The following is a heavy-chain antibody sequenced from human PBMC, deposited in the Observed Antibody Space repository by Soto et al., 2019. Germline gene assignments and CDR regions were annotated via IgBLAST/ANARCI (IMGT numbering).Heavy chain of an antibody. Sequence: HVHLVESGGGVVQPGRSLRLSCAASGFIFNRFGMHWVRQAPGKGLEWVAVISYDGKNKYYADSVKGRFTISRDNSQNTLFLQMNSLRPEDTAMYYCAKAVDISVRGVPPSDYWGQGTLVTVSS. V-gene: IGHV3-30*18. CDR2: ISYDGKNK. CDR3: AKAVDISVRGVPPSDY. D-gene: IGHD3-10*02. J-gene: IGHJ4*02. CDR1: GFIFNRFG.